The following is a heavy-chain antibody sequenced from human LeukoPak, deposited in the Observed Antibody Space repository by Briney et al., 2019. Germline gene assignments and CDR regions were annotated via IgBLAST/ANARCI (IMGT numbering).Heavy chain of an antibody. D-gene: IGHD5-18*01. CDR1: GFTFSSYW. V-gene: IGHV4-34*01. Sequence: PGGSLRLSCAASGFTFSSYWMSWIRQPPGKGLEWIGEINHSGSTNYNPSLKSRVTISVDTSKNQFSLKLSSVTAADTAVYYCARRIEKTAMVDYWGQGTLVTVSS. J-gene: IGHJ4*02. CDR2: INHSGST. CDR3: ARRIEKTAMVDY.